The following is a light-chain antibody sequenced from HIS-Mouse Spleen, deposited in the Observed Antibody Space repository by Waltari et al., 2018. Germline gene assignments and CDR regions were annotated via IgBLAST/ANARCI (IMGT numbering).Light chain of an antibody. Sequence: QSALTQPASVSGSPGQSLTISCTGTSSDVGGYNYFSWYQQHPGKAPKLMIYDVSNRPSGVSNRFSGSKSGNTASLTISGLQAEDEADYYCSSYTSSSTYVFGTGTKFTVL. CDR1: SSDVGGYNY. V-gene: IGLV2-14*03. CDR2: DVS. J-gene: IGLJ1*01. CDR3: SSYTSSSTYV.